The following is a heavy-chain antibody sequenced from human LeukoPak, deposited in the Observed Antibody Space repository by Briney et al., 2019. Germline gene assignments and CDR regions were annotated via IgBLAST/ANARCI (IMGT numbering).Heavy chain of an antibody. J-gene: IGHJ5*02. CDR1: GGTFSSYA. V-gene: IGHV1-69*06. CDR3: ARGGDYDILTGYLPFNWFDP. D-gene: IGHD3-9*01. CDR2: IIPIFGTA. Sequence: ASVKLSCKASGGTFSSYAISWVRQAPGQGLEWMGGIIPIFGTANYAQKFQGRVTITADKSTSTAYMELSSLRSEDTAVYYCARGGDYDILTGYLPFNWFDPWGQGTLVTASS.